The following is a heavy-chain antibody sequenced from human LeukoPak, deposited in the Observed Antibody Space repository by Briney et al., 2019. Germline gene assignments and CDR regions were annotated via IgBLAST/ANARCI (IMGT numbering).Heavy chain of an antibody. CDR1: GFTFGTYV. Sequence: GGSLTLSCAPSGFTFGTYVMNWVRQAPGKGLEWGSYISISGSTIYYAASVKGRFTISRDNAKNSLYLQMNSLRAEDTAVYYCARVHYFYGGNSEVYFDYWGQGTLVSVSS. CDR3: ARVHYFYGGNSEVYFDY. V-gene: IGHV3-48*03. CDR2: ISISGSTI. J-gene: IGHJ4*02. D-gene: IGHD4-23*01.